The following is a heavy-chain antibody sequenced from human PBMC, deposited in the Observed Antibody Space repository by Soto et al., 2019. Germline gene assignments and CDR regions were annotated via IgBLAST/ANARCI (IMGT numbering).Heavy chain of an antibody. Sequence: SETLSLTCTVSGGSISSGGYYWSWIRQHPGKGLEWIGYIYYSGSTYYNPSLKSRVTISVDTSKNQFSLKLSSVTAADTAVYYCAREILGEHSGYDEEAAFDIWGQGTMVTVSS. V-gene: IGHV4-31*03. CDR1: GGSISSGGYY. CDR3: AREILGEHSGYDEEAAFDI. D-gene: IGHD5-12*01. J-gene: IGHJ3*02. CDR2: IYYSGST.